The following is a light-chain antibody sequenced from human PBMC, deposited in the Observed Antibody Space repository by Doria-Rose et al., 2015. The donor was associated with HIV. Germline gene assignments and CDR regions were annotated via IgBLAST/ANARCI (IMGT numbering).Light chain of an antibody. CDR3: QQYCSSRGP. V-gene: IGKV3-20*01. CDR2: DAS. Sequence: TQSPGTLSLSPGERATLSCRASQRVKSSYLAWYQQKPGQAPRLLIYDASTRATGIPDRFSGSGSGTDFTLHISRLEPEDVAVYFCQQYCSSRGPFGQGARLEIK. J-gene: IGKJ5*01. CDR1: QRVKSSY.